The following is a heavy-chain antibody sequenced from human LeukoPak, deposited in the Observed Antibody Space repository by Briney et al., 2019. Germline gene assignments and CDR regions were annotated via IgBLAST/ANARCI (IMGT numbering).Heavy chain of an antibody. CDR2: ISGSGGST. CDR3: AKYAGAGAYDRHNEFDS. V-gene: IGHV3-23*01. D-gene: IGHD3-22*01. Sequence: GGSLRLSCAASGFTFSSYGMSWVRQAPGKGLERVSAISGSGGSTYYADSLKGRFTISRDNSKNTLFLEMNSQRPEDTAVYYCAKYAGAGAYDRHNEFDSWGQGTLVTVSS. J-gene: IGHJ4*02. CDR1: GFTFSSYG.